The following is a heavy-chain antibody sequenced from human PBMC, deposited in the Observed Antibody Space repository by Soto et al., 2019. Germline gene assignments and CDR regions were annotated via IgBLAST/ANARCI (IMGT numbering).Heavy chain of an antibody. CDR3: ARVAGYCTNGVRYRTEAFDI. Sequence: LRLSCAASGFTFSDYYMSWIRQAPGKGLEWVSYISSSGSTIYYADSVKGRFTISRDNAKNSLYLQMNSLRAEDTAVYYCARVAGYCTNGVRYRTEAFDIWGQGTMVTFS. CDR1: GFTFSDYY. V-gene: IGHV3-11*01. CDR2: ISSSGSTI. D-gene: IGHD2-8*01. J-gene: IGHJ3*02.